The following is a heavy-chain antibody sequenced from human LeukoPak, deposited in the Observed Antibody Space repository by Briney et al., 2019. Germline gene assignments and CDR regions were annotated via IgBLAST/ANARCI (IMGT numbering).Heavy chain of an antibody. D-gene: IGHD3-22*01. V-gene: IGHV3-23*01. CDR1: GLTFDIYA. CDR2: VSSNGDST. Sequence: PGGSLRLSCAASGLTFDIYAMSWVRQAPGKGLEWVSAVSSNGDSTYCADSVKGRFAISRDNTNNTLFLQMNSLRAEDTAVYYCAKNPLYDSSGYFFPTFDSWGQGTLVAVSS. J-gene: IGHJ5*01. CDR3: AKNPLYDSSGYFFPTFDS.